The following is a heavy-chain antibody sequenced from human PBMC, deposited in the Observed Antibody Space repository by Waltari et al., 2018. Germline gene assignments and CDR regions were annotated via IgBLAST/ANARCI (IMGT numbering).Heavy chain of an antibody. CDR1: GLPLSIYP. D-gene: IGHD2-15*01. V-gene: IGHV3-23*01. CDR3: AKVGGSWIRLAGLSEY. CDR2: ISVNGGVT. Sequence: EVQLLESGGGLVKPGGSLSLSCAAFGLPLSIYPMTWVLQALGKGLEWVSVISVNGGVTYYADYVKGRFSISRDNSKNTLYLQMDSLRADDTAVYYCAKVGGSWIRLAGLSEYWGQGTLVTVSS. J-gene: IGHJ4*02.